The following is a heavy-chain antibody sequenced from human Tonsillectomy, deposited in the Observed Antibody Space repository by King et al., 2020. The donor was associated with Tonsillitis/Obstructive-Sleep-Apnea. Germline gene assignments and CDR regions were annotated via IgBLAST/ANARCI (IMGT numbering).Heavy chain of an antibody. J-gene: IGHJ4*02. CDR3: ATLVVVTVLLGGDY. D-gene: IGHD2-21*02. V-gene: IGHV3-30*03. CDR2: ISYDGSNQ. CDR1: GFTFSNSG. Sequence: VQLVESGGGVVQPGRSLRLSCAASGFTFSNSGIHWVRQSPGKGLEWVAVISYDGSNQYYADSVKGRFTISRDNSKEQLYLQMNSLRPDDTAVYYCATLVVVTVLLGGDYWGQGTLVTVSS.